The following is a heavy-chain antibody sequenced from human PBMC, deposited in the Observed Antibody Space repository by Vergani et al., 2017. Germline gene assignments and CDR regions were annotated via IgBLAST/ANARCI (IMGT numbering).Heavy chain of an antibody. J-gene: IGHJ6*03. CDR3: ARGHLTMVRGHYYMDV. CDR2: NNPNSGGT. CDR1: GYTFTGYY. D-gene: IGHD3-10*01. V-gene: IGHV1-2*02. Sequence: QVQLVQSGAEVKKPGASVKVSCKASGYTFTGYYMHWVRQAPGQGLEWMGWNNPNSGGTNYAQKFQGRVTMTRDTSISTAYMELSRLRSDDTAVYYCARGHLTMVRGHYYMDVWGKGTTVTVSS.